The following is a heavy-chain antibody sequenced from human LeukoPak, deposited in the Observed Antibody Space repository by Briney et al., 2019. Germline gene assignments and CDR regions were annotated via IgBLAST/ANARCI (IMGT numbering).Heavy chain of an antibody. CDR3: ARRSVVVVAATRKAFDI. V-gene: IGHV4-39*07. CDR2: INHSGST. Sequence: SETLSLTCTVSGGSISSGDYYWSWIRQPPGKGLEWIGEINHSGSTNYNPSLKSRVTISVDTSKNQFSLKLSSETAADTAVYYCARRSVVVVAATRKAFDIWGQGTMVTVSS. CDR1: GGSISSGDYY. D-gene: IGHD2-15*01. J-gene: IGHJ3*02.